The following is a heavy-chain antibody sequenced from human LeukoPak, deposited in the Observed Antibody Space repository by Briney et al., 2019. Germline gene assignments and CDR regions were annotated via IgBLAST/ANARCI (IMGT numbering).Heavy chain of an antibody. J-gene: IGHJ3*02. V-gene: IGHV5-51*01. CDR3: ARHYSPWDAFDI. CDR1: GYSFTRYW. Sequence: GESLKISCQGSGYSFTRYWIGWVRQLPGKGLAWMGIIYPGDSDSRYSPSFQGQVTISADKSISTAYLQWSSLKASDTAMYYCARHYSPWDAFDIWGQGTMVTVSS. D-gene: IGHD2-21*01. CDR2: IYPGDSDS.